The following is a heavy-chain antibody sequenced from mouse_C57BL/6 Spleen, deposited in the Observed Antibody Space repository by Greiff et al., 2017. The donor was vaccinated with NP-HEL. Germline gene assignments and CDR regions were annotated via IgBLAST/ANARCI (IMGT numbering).Heavy chain of an antibody. CDR3: TGTYYSNYVEY. V-gene: IGHV1-15*01. CDR2: IDPETGGT. Sequence: VQLQQSGAELVRPGASVTLSCKASGYTFTDYEMHWVKQTPVHGLEWIGAIDPETGGTAYNQKFKGKAILTADKSSSTAYMELRSLTSEDSAVYYCTGTYYSNYVEYWGQGTLVTVSA. CDR1: GYTFTDYE. D-gene: IGHD2-5*01. J-gene: IGHJ3*01.